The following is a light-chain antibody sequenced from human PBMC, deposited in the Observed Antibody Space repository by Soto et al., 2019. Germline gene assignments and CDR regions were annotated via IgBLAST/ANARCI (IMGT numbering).Light chain of an antibody. CDR1: RNVLYSSNNKNY. CDR3: QQYFSTPLS. J-gene: IGKJ3*01. CDR2: WAS. Sequence: DFVMTQSPDSLAVSLGERATINCKSSRNVLYSSNNKNYLAWYQQKPGQPPKLLIYWASTRESGVPDRFSGSGSGTDFTLTISSLQAEDVAVYYCQQYFSTPLSFGPGPKVDI. V-gene: IGKV4-1*01.